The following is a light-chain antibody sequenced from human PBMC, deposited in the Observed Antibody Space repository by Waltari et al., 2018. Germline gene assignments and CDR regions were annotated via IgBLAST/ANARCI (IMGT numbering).Light chain of an antibody. CDR3: CSYAGSSTFVV. CDR2: EVN. J-gene: IGLJ3*02. V-gene: IGLV2-23*02. Sequence: QSALTQPASVSGSPGQAITISCTGTSSAVGSYNYVAGYQPRPGKAPKLLIYEVNKRPSGASNRFSGSKSGNTASLTISGLQAEDEADYHCCSYAGSSTFVVFGGGTKVTVL. CDR1: SSAVGSYNY.